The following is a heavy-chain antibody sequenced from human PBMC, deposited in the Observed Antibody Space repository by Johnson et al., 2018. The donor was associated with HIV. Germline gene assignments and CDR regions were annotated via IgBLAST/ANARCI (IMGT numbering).Heavy chain of an antibody. J-gene: IGHJ3*02. Sequence: VQLVESGGGVVQPGGSLRLSCAASGFTFSDYYMSWIRQAPGKGLEWVSGINWNGGSTGYADSVKGRFTISRDNAKNSLYLQMNSLRAEDTALYYCAKDLSPWFDAFDIWGQGTMVTVSS. D-gene: IGHD3-9*01. CDR2: INWNGGST. CDR3: AKDLSPWFDAFDI. V-gene: IGHV3-20*04. CDR1: GFTFSDYY.